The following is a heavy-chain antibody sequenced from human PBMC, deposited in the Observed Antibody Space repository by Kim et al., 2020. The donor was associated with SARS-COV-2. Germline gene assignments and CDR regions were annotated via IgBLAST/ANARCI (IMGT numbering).Heavy chain of an antibody. CDR2: IDHDSGGT. D-gene: IGHD2-2*01. J-gene: IGHJ4*02. Sequence: ASVKVSCKGSGFTFSGYYVHWVRQAPGQGLEWMGRIDHDSGGTDYPQKFQGRVTMTRDTSVDTMYMELTSLRSDDTAVYFCAKGGCNSITCYPVVWGQGPLVSVSS. V-gene: IGHV1-2*06. CDR1: GFTFSGYY. CDR3: AKGGCNSITCYPVV.